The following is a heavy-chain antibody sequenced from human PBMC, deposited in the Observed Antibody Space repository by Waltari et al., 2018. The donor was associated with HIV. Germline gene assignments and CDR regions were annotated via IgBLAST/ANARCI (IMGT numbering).Heavy chain of an antibody. V-gene: IGHV1-69-2*01. Sequence: EVHLVQSGPEERKPGSTMKISCRVSGYTFTDYYIQWVQEAPGRGLEWMGLIDPEDGETVYAEKFQDRLTITADTSADTVYMELTSLRSDDTAVYYCASLAAAVYFDAWGQGTLLTVSS. D-gene: IGHD6-13*01. J-gene: IGHJ4*02. CDR2: IDPEDGET. CDR1: GYTFTDYY. CDR3: ASLAAAVYFDA.